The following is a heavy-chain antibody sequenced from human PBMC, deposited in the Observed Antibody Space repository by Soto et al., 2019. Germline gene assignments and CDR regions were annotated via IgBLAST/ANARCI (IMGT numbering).Heavy chain of an antibody. V-gene: IGHV1-46*01. J-gene: IGHJ4*02. CDR2: IDPSGGST. D-gene: IGHD6-19*01. Sequence: ASVKVSCKASGYTFTSYAMHWVRQAPGQGLEWMGIIDPSGGSTTNAQKLQGRVTMTTDTSTSTAYMELRSLRSDDTAVYYCARDAAVALFDYWGQGTLVTVSS. CDR3: ARDAAVALFDY. CDR1: GYTFTSYA.